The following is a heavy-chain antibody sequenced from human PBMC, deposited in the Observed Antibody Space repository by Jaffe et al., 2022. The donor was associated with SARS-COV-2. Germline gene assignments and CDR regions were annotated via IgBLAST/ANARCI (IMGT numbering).Heavy chain of an antibody. Sequence: EVQLVESGGGLVQPGGSLRLSCAASGFTVSSNYMSWVRQAPGKGLEWVSVIYSGGSTYYADSVKGRFTISRDNSKNTLYLQMNSLRAEDTAVYYCASSRLTVVTDDAFDIWGQGTMVTVSS. CDR2: IYSGGST. CDR3: ASSRLTVVTDDAFDI. J-gene: IGHJ3*02. CDR1: GFTVSSNY. D-gene: IGHD2-15*01. V-gene: IGHV3-66*02.